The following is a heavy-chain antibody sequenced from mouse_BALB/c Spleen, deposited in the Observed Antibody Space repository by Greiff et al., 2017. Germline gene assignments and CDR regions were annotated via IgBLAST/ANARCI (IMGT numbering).Heavy chain of an antibody. CDR3: ARSPAYYRYDGAWFAY. V-gene: IGHV2-9*02. CDR1: GFSLTSYG. Sequence: QVQLKESGPGLVAPSQSLSITCTVSGFSLTSYGVHWVRQPPGKGLEWLGVIWAGGSTNYNSALLSRLSISKDNTKSQVFLTMNSLQTDDTAMYYCARSPAYYRYDGAWFAYWGQGTLVTVSA. D-gene: IGHD2-14*01. J-gene: IGHJ3*01. CDR2: IWAGGST.